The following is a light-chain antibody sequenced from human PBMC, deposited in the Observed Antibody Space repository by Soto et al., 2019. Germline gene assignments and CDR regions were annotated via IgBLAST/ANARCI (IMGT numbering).Light chain of an antibody. Sequence: EIVLTQSPATLSLSPGERATLSCRASQSVSSYLAWYQQKPGQAPRLLIYDASNWATGIPARFSGSGSGTDFTLTISSLEPEDFAVYSCQQRSNWLTFGGGTKVEIK. CDR1: QSVSSY. CDR2: DAS. J-gene: IGKJ4*01. V-gene: IGKV3-11*01. CDR3: QQRSNWLT.